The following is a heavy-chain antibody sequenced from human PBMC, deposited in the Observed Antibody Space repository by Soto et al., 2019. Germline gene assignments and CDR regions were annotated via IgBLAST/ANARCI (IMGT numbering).Heavy chain of an antibody. CDR2: IYHSGST. V-gene: IGHV4-30-2*01. CDR3: ARGNYGGNSGGYYYYYGMDV. J-gene: IGHJ6*02. CDR1: GGSISSGGYS. D-gene: IGHD2-21*02. Sequence: SETLSLTCAVSGGSISSGGYSWSWIRQPPGKGLEWIGYIYHSGSTYYNPSLKSRVTISVDRSKNQFSLNLSSVTAADTAVYYCARGNYGGNSGGYYYYYGMDVWGQGTTVTVSS.